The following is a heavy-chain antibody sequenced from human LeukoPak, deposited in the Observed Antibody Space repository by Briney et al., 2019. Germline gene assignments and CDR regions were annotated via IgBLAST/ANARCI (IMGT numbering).Heavy chain of an antibody. CDR3: ARSRYCSSTSCYRQNYYFDY. CDR2: IIPIFGTA. V-gene: IGHV1-69*13. Sequence: SVKVSCKASGGTFSSYAISWVRQAPGQGLEWMGGIIPIFGTANYAQKFQGRVTITADESTSTAYMELSSLRSEDTAVYYCARSRYCSSTSCYRQNYYFDYWGQGTLVTVSS. J-gene: IGHJ4*02. CDR1: GGTFSSYA. D-gene: IGHD2-2*01.